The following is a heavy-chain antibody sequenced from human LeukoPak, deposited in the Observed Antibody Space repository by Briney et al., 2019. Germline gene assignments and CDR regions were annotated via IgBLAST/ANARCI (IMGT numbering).Heavy chain of an antibody. CDR1: EYSVSKASMG. V-gene: IGHV2-26*02. CDR2: IFSNGEK. D-gene: IGHD4/OR15-4a*01. Sequence: SGPVLVKPTEILTHLCNVREYSVSKASMGVTWVGQPPGQALEWLAHIFSNGEKSYSTSLKPTLTSSNDTTKIQVLLTMTNMDPVDTPTYHCAPICGTIVLWFDPWGQGTLVTVSS. J-gene: IGHJ5*02. CDR3: APICGTIVLWFDP.